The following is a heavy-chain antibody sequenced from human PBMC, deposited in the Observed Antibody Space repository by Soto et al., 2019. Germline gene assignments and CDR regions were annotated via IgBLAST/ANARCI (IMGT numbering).Heavy chain of an antibody. Sequence: QVQLVESGGGVGQPGRSLRLSCAASGFTFSSYGMHWVRQAPGKGLEWVAVISYDGSDKYYADSVKGRFASSRDNSKNTLYLQMNSLRADDTAVYYCATYYGDYESGAFDIWGQGTMVTVSS. V-gene: IGHV3-30*03. CDR3: ATYYGDYESGAFDI. D-gene: IGHD4-17*01. J-gene: IGHJ3*02. CDR2: ISYDGSDK. CDR1: GFTFSSYG.